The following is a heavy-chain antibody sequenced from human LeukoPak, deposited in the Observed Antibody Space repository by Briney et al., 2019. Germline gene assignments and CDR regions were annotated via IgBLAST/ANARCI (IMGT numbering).Heavy chain of an antibody. CDR2: VHHNAGA. Sequence: SETLSLTCAVSGYSISSGYQWAWIRQPPGRGLEWIGSVHHNAGAHYNPSLRSRVTISVDTSKSQFSLRLSSVTAADTAVYYCARDLTGDQFFDPWGQGTLVTVSS. J-gene: IGHJ5*02. V-gene: IGHV4-38-2*02. CDR1: GYSISSGYQ. D-gene: IGHD7-27*01. CDR3: ARDLTGDQFFDP.